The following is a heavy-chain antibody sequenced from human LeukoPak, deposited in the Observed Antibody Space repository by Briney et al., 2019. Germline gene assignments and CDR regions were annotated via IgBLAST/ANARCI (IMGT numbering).Heavy chain of an antibody. D-gene: IGHD4-17*01. CDR2: TYYRSKWSN. CDR3: ARGSNDYRDYSFDY. CDR1: GDSVSSNSAA. Sequence: SQTLSLTCAISGDSVSSNSAAWNWIRQSPSRVLEWVGRTYYRSKWSNNYAVSVKSRITINSDTSKNQFALQLNSVTPEDTAVYYCARGSNDYRDYSFDYWGQGTLVTVSS. V-gene: IGHV6-1*01. J-gene: IGHJ4*02.